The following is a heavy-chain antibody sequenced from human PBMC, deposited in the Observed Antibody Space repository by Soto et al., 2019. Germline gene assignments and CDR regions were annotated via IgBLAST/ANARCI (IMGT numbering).Heavy chain of an antibody. J-gene: IGHJ4*02. CDR3: AKGPYYGSGTYDF. V-gene: IGHV3-30*18. CDR1: GFTFSSYS. CDR2: VSYDGSNK. D-gene: IGHD3-10*01. Sequence: GGSLRLSCAASGFTFSSYSMNWVRQAPGKGLEWVAVVSYDGSNKYYADSVKGRFTISRDNSENTLYLQMNGLRAEDTAVYYCAKGPYYGSGTYDFWGQGTLVTVS.